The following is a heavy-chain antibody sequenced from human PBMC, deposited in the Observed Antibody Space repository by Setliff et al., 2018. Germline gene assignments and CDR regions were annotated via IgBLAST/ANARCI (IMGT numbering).Heavy chain of an antibody. V-gene: IGHV3-11*04. J-gene: IGHJ4*02. D-gene: IGHD4-17*01. CDR3: VRVSKDYGDYYYFDY. CDR1: VFTFSDYY. Sequence: PGGSLRLSCAASVFTFSDYYMTWIRQAPGKGLECISYTSNTGITTYYADSVKGRFTISRDNAKKSLYLQMNSLRAEDTATYYCVRVSKDYGDYYYFDYWGQGTLVTVSS. CDR2: TSNTGITT.